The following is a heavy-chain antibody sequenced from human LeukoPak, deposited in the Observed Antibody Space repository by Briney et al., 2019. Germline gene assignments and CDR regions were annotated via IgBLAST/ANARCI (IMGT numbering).Heavy chain of an antibody. J-gene: IGHJ3*02. V-gene: IGHV4-59*01. Sequence: SETLSLTCTVSGGSISSYYWSWIRQPPGKGLEWIGYIYYSGSTNYNPSLKSRVTISVDTSKNQFSLKLSSVTAADTAVYYCASQHYDFSDAFDIWGQGTMVTVSS. CDR2: IYYSGST. D-gene: IGHD3-3*01. CDR3: ASQHYDFSDAFDI. CDR1: GGSISSYY.